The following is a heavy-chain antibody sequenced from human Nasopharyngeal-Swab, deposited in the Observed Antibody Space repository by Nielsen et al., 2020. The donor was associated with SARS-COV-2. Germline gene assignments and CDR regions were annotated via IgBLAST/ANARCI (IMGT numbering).Heavy chain of an antibody. Sequence: RRSLRLSCAASGFTFSSYSMNWVRQAPGKGLEWVSSISSSSSYIYYADSVKGRFTISRDNAKNSLYLQMNSLRAEDTAVYYCAREMRSSSWHGGRGMDVWGQGTTVTVSS. J-gene: IGHJ6*02. CDR1: GFTFSSYS. CDR2: ISSSSSYI. V-gene: IGHV3-21*01. D-gene: IGHD6-13*01. CDR3: AREMRSSSWHGGRGMDV.